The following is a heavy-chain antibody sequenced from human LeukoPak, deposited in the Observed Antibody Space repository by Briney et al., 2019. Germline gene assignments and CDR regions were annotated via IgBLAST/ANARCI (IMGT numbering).Heavy chain of an antibody. Sequence: SVKVSFKASGGTFSSYAISWVRQAHGQGLEWMGVIIPIFGRANYAQKCQGRVTITTDASTSTAYLELSSLRSEDTAVYYCARDRGGYSYGYYYYYYMDVWGKGTTVTVSS. V-gene: IGHV1-69*05. CDR2: IIPIFGRA. CDR1: GGTFSSYA. CDR3: ARDRGGYSYGYYYYYYMDV. J-gene: IGHJ6*03. D-gene: IGHD5-18*01.